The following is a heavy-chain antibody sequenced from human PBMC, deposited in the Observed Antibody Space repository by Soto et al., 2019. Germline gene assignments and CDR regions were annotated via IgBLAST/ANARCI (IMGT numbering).Heavy chain of an antibody. CDR2: ISAYNGNT. V-gene: IGHV1-18*01. CDR3: ARDFSDILTGYYPIDY. J-gene: IGHJ4*02. Sequence: ASVKVSCKASGYTFTSYGISWVRQAPGQGLEWMGWISAYNGNTNYAQKLQGRVTMTTDTSTSTAYMELRSLRSDDTAVYYCARDFSDILTGYYPIDYRGQGTLVTVSS. D-gene: IGHD3-9*01. CDR1: GYTFTSYG.